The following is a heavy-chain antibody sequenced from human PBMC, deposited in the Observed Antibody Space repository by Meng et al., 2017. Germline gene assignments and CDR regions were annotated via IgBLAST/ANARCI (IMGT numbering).Heavy chain of an antibody. CDR2: IRSKAYGGTT. J-gene: IGHJ4*02. V-gene: IGHV3-49*03. Sequence: GGSLRLSCTASGFTFGDYAMSWFRQAPGKGLEWVGFIRSKAYGGTTEYAASVKGRFTISRDDSKSIAYLQMNSLKTEDTAVYYCTRVLGYCSSTSCSTLDYWGQGTLVTVSS. CDR3: TRVLGYCSSTSCSTLDY. D-gene: IGHD2-2*01. CDR1: GFTFGDYA.